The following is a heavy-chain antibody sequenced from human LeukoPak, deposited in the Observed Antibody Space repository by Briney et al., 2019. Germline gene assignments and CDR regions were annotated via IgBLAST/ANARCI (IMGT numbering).Heavy chain of an antibody. CDR1: GGTFSSYA. D-gene: IGHD4-23*01. CDR3: ARGGATVVTDFDY. Sequence: SVKVSCKASGGTFSSYAISWVRQAPGQGLEWMGGIIPIFGTANYAQNFQGRVTITADESTSTAYMELSSLRSEDTAVYYCARGGATVVTDFDYWGQGTLVTVSS. CDR2: IIPIFGTA. V-gene: IGHV1-69*01. J-gene: IGHJ4*02.